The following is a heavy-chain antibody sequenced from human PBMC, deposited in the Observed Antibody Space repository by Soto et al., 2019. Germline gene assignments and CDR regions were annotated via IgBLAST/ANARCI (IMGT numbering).Heavy chain of an antibody. CDR2: IYYSGIT. CDR3: ASVVSEQLVFEHSYCSGMEV. V-gene: IGHV4-39*01. J-gene: IGHJ6*02. D-gene: IGHD6-13*01. Sequence: SETLSRRCSVSCGSSSSSSGYWVLIRQPPGKGLEWIGSIYYSGITYYNPCLKSRGTISVDTSKNQFSLKLSSVTAADTAVYYCASVVSEQLVFEHSYCSGMEVWRHGTTVPVSS. CDR1: CGSSSSSSGY.